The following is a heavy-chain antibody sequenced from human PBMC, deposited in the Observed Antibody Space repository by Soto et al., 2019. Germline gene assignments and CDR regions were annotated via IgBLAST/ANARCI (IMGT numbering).Heavy chain of an antibody. CDR3: ASCPTLVPPYYYYYGLDV. CDR2: MNPNSGNT. CDR1: RYTFTSYD. D-gene: IGHD6-6*01. J-gene: IGHJ6*02. Sequence: EASVKVSFKASRYTFTSYDINLVRQATGQGREWMGWMNPNSGNTGYAQKFQLRVTMTSNTSISTAYMELSSLSSEDTAVYYCASCPTLVPPYYYYYGLDVWGPGTPVTVSS. V-gene: IGHV1-8*01.